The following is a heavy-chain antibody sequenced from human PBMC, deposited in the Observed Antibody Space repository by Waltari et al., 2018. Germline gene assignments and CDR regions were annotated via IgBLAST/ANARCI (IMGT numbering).Heavy chain of an antibody. D-gene: IGHD3-10*01. J-gene: IGHJ4*02. Sequence: QVQLQQWGAGLLKPSETPSLTGAVYGGSFSGYYWSWLRQPPGKGLEWIGEINHSGSTNYNPSLKSRVTISVDTSKNQFSLKLSSVTAADTAVYYCARGAYGSGSYYNVRRTFFDYWGQGTLVTVSS. V-gene: IGHV4-34*01. CDR1: GGSFSGYY. CDR2: INHSGST. CDR3: ARGAYGSGSYYNVRRTFFDY.